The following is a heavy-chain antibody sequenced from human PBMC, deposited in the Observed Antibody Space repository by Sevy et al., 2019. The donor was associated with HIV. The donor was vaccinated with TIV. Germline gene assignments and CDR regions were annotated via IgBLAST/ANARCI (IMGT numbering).Heavy chain of an antibody. CDR2: IYAGGNT. Sequence: GGSLRLSCVASGFSVGSNYIRWVRQAPGKGLEWVSAIYAGGNTYYADSVKVRFTISRDNSKNTVYLQMNSLRAEDTAVYYCARETVSGYNLWGQGTLLTVSS. D-gene: IGHD5-12*01. CDR3: ARETVSGYNL. J-gene: IGHJ4*01. CDR1: GFSVGSNY. V-gene: IGHV3-53*01.